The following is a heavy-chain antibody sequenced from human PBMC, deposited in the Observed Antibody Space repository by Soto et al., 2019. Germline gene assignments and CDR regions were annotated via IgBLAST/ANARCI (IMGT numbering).Heavy chain of an antibody. CDR1: GFTFTSSA. J-gene: IGHJ5*02. CDR3: AAGVGFNDILTGYSWFDP. CDR2: IVVGSGNT. Sequence: SVKVSCKASGFTFTSSAMQWVRQARGQRLEWIGWIVVGSGNTNYAQKFQERVTITRDMSTSTAYMELSSLRSEDTAVYYCAAGVGFNDILTGYSWFDPWGQGTLVTVSS. V-gene: IGHV1-58*02. D-gene: IGHD3-9*01.